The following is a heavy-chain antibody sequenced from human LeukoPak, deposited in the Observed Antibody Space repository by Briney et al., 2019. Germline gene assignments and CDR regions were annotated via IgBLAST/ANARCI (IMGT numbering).Heavy chain of an antibody. CDR2: IRSKANSYAT. CDR3: TRLASIVGATTGDY. CDR1: GFTFSGSA. V-gene: IGHV3-73*01. D-gene: IGHD1-26*01. J-gene: IGHJ4*02. Sequence: GGSLRLSCAASGFTFSGSAMHWVRQASGKGLEWVGRIRSKANSYATAYAASVKGRFTISRDDSKNTAYLQMNSLKTEDTAVYYCTRLASIVGATTGDYWGQGTLVTVSS.